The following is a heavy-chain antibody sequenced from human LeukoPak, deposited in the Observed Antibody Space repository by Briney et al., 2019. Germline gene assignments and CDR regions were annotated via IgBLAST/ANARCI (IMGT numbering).Heavy chain of an antibody. CDR1: GGSFTDYF. J-gene: IGHJ5*02. CDR2: INDYTGDT. V-gene: IGHV4-34*01. Sequence: SETLSLTCTVFGGSFTDYFWTWIRHSPGKGLEWIGEINDYTGDTKYNPSLKSRVTISVDTSKNQFSLKLSSVTAADTAVYYCAREVSGTATAFDPWGQGTLVTVSS. CDR3: AREVSGTATAFDP. D-gene: IGHD1-1*01.